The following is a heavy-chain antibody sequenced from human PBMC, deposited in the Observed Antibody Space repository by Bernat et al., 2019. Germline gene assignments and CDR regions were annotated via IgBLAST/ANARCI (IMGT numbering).Heavy chain of an antibody. V-gene: IGHV3-23*01. CDR3: AKDKVRGDGYVVFDY. CDR2: ILSSGSGT. Sequence: EVQLLESGGGLVQPGGSLRLTCGASGFTFSDYAMNCVRQAPGKGLEWVATILSSGSGTYYADSVEGRFTVSRDNSKNTLYLQVHSLRAEDTAVYYCAKDKVRGDGYVVFDYWGEGTLVTVSS. CDR1: GFTFSDYA. J-gene: IGHJ4*01. D-gene: IGHD3-10*01.